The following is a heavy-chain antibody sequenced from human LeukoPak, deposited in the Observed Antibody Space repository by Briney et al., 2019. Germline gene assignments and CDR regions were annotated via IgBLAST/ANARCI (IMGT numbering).Heavy chain of an antibody. CDR1: VFTFSSYA. D-gene: IGHD3-10*01. V-gene: IGHV3-23*01. CDR2: ISGSGGST. J-gene: IGHJ3*02. Sequence: GGSLRLSRAASVFTFSSYAMSWVRRAPGKGLEWGSAISGSGGSTYYADSVKGRFTISRDNSKNTLYLQMNSLRAEDTAVYYCAKDRGDAFDIWGQGTMVTVSS. CDR3: AKDRGDAFDI.